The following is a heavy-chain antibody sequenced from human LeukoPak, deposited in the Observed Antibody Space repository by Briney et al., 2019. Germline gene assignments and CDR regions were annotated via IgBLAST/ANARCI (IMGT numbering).Heavy chain of an antibody. D-gene: IGHD3-10*01. V-gene: IGHV1-18*01. CDR1: GYSFTTYG. J-gene: IGHJ4*02. CDR2: ISAYNGNT. CDR3: ARGPFYYGSGSQYEIKRVAFAY. Sequence: ASVKVSCKASGYSFTTYGISWVRQAPGQGLEWMGWISAYNGNTNYAQKFQGRVTMATDTSTSTAYMELRSLRADDTAVYYCARGPFYYGSGSQYEIKRVAFAYWGQGTLVTVSS.